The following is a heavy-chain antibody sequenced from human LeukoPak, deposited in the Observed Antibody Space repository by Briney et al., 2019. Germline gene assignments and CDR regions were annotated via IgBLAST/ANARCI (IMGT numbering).Heavy chain of an antibody. CDR2: ISGSGGST. D-gene: IGHD3-16*01. CDR3: AKDTAITFGGSRPSLDAFDI. V-gene: IGHV3-23*01. CDR1: GFTFSSYA. J-gene: IGHJ3*02. Sequence: GGSLRLSCAASGFTFSSYAMSWVRQAPGKGLEWVSAISGSGGSTYYADSVKGRFTISRDNSKNTLYLQMNSLRAEDTAVYYCAKDTAITFGGSRPSLDAFDIWGQGTMVTVSS.